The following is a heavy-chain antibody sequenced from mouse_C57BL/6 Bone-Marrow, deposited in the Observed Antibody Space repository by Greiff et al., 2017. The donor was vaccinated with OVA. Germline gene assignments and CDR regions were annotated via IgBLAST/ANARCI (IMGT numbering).Heavy chain of an antibody. D-gene: IGHD2-2*01. CDR1: GFTFSSYA. Sequence: EVKLVESGGGLVKPGGSLKLSCAASGFTFSSYAMSWVRQTPEKRLEWVATISDGGSYTYYPDNVKGRFTISRDNAKNNLYLQMSHLKSEDTAMYYCAREEGYYWYFDVWGTGTTGTVSS. V-gene: IGHV5-4*01. CDR2: ISDGGSYT. J-gene: IGHJ1*03. CDR3: AREEGYYWYFDV.